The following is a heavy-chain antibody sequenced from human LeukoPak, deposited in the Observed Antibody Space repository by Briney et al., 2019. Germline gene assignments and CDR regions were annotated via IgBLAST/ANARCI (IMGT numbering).Heavy chain of an antibody. V-gene: IGHV4-39*07. Sequence: PSETLSLTCTVSGGSISSSSYYWGWIRQPPGKGLEWLGSLYYRGSTYYNPSLRSRVTISVDMSKSQFSLKLSSVTAADTAVYYCARDLRATVTTYDAFDIWGQGTMVTVSS. J-gene: IGHJ3*02. CDR1: GGSISSSSYY. D-gene: IGHD4-17*01. CDR2: LYYRGST. CDR3: ARDLRATVTTYDAFDI.